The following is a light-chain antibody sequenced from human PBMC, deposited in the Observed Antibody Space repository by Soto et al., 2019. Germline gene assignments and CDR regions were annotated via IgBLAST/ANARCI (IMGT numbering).Light chain of an antibody. CDR1: QSLNSW. J-gene: IGKJ4*01. Sequence: DIQMTQSPTTLSASVGDRVTITCRASQSLNSWLAWYQQKPGKAPKLLIHKASSLGSGVPSRFSGSGSGTECTLTISSLQPDDFATYYCQQYNTYPLTFGGGTKVESK. V-gene: IGKV1-5*03. CDR2: KAS. CDR3: QQYNTYPLT.